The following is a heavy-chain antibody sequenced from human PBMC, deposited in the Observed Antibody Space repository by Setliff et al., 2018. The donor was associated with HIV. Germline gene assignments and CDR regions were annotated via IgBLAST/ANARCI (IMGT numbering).Heavy chain of an antibody. J-gene: IGHJ4*02. CDR3: ARLPRQLLKGAAAYFDY. V-gene: IGHV4-61*09. Sequence: SETLSLTCTVSGGSISSGSYYWSWIRQPAGKGLEWIGHIYTSGSTNYNPSLKSRLTISVDRSKNQFSLKLRSVTAADTAVYYCARLPRQLLKGAAAYFDYWGQGTLVTVSS. D-gene: IGHD5-18*01. CDR1: GGSISSGSYY. CDR2: IYTSGST.